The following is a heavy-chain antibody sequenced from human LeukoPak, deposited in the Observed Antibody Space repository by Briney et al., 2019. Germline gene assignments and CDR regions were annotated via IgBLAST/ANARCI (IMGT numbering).Heavy chain of an antibody. V-gene: IGHV3-23*01. D-gene: IGHD2-2*02. J-gene: IGHJ6*03. CDR3: ARGSYCTGTSCYIGDFFHYMDV. CDR1: AFTFSNYA. CDR2: ISGSGGRA. Sequence: GGSLRLSCAASAFTFSNYAMTWVRQVPGQGLEWVSAISGSGGRAYYSGSVRGRFTISRDNDENTLFLEMNSLRVDDTAVYYCARGSYCTGTSCYIGDFFHYMDVWGQGTTVTVSS.